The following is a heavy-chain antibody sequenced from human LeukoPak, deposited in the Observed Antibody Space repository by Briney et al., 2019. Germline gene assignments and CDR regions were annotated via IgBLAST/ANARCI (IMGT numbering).Heavy chain of an antibody. D-gene: IGHD2-15*01. V-gene: IGHV3-30-3*01. J-gene: IGHJ4*02. CDR1: GFTFSSYA. CDR2: ISYDGSNK. CDR3: ARDRGYCDY. Sequence: GGSLRLSCAASGFTFSSYAMHWVRQAPGKGLEWVAVISYDGSNKYYADSVKGRFTNSRDNSKNTLYLQMNSLRAEDTAVYYCARDRGYCDYWGQGTLVTVSS.